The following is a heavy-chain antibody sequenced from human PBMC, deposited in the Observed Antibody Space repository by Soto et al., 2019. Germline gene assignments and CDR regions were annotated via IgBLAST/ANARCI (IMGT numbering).Heavy chain of an antibody. V-gene: IGHV3-15*01. D-gene: IGHD3-3*01. CDR2: IKSKADGGTT. J-gene: IGHJ4*02. CDR3: TTGWSSKDY. CDR1: GFIFSNAW. Sequence: GGSLRLSCAASGFIFSNAWMSWVRQAPGKRLEWVGRIKSKADGGTTNYAAPVKGRFNISRDGSKNTLYLQMNGLKTEDTAVYYCTTGWSSKDYWGQGTLVTVSS.